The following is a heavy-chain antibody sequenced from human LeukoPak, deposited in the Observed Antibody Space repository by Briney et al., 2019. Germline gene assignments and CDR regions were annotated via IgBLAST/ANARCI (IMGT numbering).Heavy chain of an antibody. CDR1: GFTFSSYW. D-gene: IGHD5-12*01. CDR2: IKQDGSEK. Sequence: PGGSLRLSCAASGFTFSSYWMSWVRQAPGKGLECVANIKQDGSEKYYVDSVKGRFTISRDNAKNSLYLQMNSLRAEDTAVYYCARFGYEDYYGMDVWGQGTTVTVSS. J-gene: IGHJ6*02. V-gene: IGHV3-7*01. CDR3: ARFGYEDYYGMDV.